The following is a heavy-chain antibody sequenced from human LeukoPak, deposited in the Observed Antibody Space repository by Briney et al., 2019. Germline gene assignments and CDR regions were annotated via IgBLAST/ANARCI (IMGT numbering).Heavy chain of an antibody. J-gene: IGHJ4*02. CDR1: GFTFSSSA. CDR3: ARDRVGATDYFDY. CDR2: ISNNGGYT. V-gene: IGHV3-23*01. Sequence: GGSLRLSCAASGFTFSSSAMSWVRQAPGKGLEWVSAISNNGGYTYYADSVKGRFTISRDNSKNTLYLQMNSLRAEDTAVYYCARDRVGATDYFDYWGQGTLVTVSS. D-gene: IGHD1-26*01.